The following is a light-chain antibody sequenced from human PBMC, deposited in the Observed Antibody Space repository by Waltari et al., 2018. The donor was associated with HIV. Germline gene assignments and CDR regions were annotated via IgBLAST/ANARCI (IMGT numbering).Light chain of an antibody. V-gene: IGKV1-5*03. Sequence: DLQMTQSPSTLSASVGDRVTITCRASQNINSWLAWYQQKPGKAPKVLIYKASNLESGVPSRFSGSGSGTDYTLTINSLQPDDFATYHCQQYNTYSWTFGQGTKVEVK. CDR2: KAS. J-gene: IGKJ1*01. CDR1: QNINSW. CDR3: QQYNTYSWT.